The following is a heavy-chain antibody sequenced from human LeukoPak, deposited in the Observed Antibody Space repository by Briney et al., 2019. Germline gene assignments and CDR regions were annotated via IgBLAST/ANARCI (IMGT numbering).Heavy chain of an antibody. V-gene: IGHV3-23*01. CDR2: ISGSGGST. CDR1: GLTFSSYA. J-gene: IGHJ4*02. D-gene: IGHD4-23*01. CDR3: AKDPYGGDKAFDY. Sequence: GGSLRLSCAASGLTFSSYAMSWVRQAPGKGLEWVSAISGSGGSTYYADSVKGRFTISRDNSKNTLYLQMNSLRAEDTAVYYCAKDPYGGDKAFDYWGQGTLVTVSS.